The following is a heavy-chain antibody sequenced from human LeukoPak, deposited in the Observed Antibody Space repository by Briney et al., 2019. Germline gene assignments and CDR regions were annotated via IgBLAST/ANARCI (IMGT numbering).Heavy chain of an antibody. J-gene: IGHJ4*02. Sequence: PGGSLRLSCAASGFTFGSYGMHWVRQAPGKGLEWVAFIRYDGSNKYYADSVKGRFTISRDNSKNTLYLQMNSLRAEDTAVYYCAKDLELRTPDFDYWGQGTLVTVSS. CDR1: GFTFGSYG. V-gene: IGHV3-30*02. CDR2: IRYDGSNK. CDR3: AKDLELRTPDFDY. D-gene: IGHD3-10*01.